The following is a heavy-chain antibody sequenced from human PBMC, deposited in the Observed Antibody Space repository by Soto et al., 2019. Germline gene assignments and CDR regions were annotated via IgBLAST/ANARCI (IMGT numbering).Heavy chain of an antibody. Sequence: QLQLQESGPGLVKPSETLSLTCTVSGGSISTSSYYWGWVRQPPGKGLDWIGTISYSGSTYYNPSLKSRVAISVDSSKNQFSLKLNSVTAADTAVYYCARQPRISNTWYPLTYWGQGTLVTVSS. D-gene: IGHD6-13*01. J-gene: IGHJ4*02. CDR3: ARQPRISNTWYPLTY. CDR1: GGSISTSSYY. V-gene: IGHV4-39*01. CDR2: ISYSGST.